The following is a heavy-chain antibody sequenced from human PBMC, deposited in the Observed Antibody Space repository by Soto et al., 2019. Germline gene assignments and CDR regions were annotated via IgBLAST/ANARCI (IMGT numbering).Heavy chain of an antibody. V-gene: IGHV1-18*01. CDR2: ISAYNGNT. CDR1: GYTFTSYG. D-gene: IGHD2-21*02. CDR3: ARAYWVTPGIAPNDY. Sequence: QVQLVQSGAEVKKPGASVKVSCKASGYTFTSYGISWVRQAPGQGRERMGWISAYNGNTNYAQKLQGGVTMTTDTSTSTAYMELRSLRSDDTAVYYCARAYWVTPGIAPNDYWGQGTLVTVSS. J-gene: IGHJ4*02.